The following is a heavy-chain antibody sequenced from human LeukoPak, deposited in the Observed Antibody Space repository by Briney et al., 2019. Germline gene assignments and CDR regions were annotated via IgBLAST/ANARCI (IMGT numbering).Heavy chain of an antibody. CDR3: VMAISGYDPQRFDY. CDR1: GFTLSSYA. Sequence: GGSLRLSCSASGFTLSSYAMHWVRQAPGKGLKYVSAISSNGGSTFYADSVRGRFTISRDNSKNTLYLQMSSLSPEDTAVYYCVMAISGYDPQRFDYWGQGTLVTVSS. V-gene: IGHV3-64D*09. J-gene: IGHJ4*02. D-gene: IGHD5-12*01. CDR2: ISSNGGST.